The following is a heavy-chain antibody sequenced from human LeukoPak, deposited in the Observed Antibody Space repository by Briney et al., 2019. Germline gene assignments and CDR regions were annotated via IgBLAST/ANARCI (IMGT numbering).Heavy chain of an antibody. CDR1: GGSISSYY. Sequence: PSETLSLTCTVSGGSISSYYWSWIRQPPGKGLEWIGYIYYSGGTNYNPSLKSRVTISVDTSKNQFSLKLSSVTAADTAVYYCARRSDYGVYYYYYYMDVWGKGTTVTVSS. CDR2: IYYSGGT. CDR3: ARRSDYGVYYYYYYMDV. D-gene: IGHD4-17*01. J-gene: IGHJ6*03. V-gene: IGHV4-59*12.